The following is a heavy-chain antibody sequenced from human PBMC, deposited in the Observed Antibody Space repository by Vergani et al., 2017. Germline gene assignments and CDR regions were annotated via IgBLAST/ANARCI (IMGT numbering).Heavy chain of an antibody. Sequence: EVQLVESGGGLVQPGGSLRLSCAASGFTFSSYWMSWVRQAPGKGLEWVATIKQDGSEKYYVDSLKGRFTISRDNAKNSLYLQMNSLRAEDEAVYYCARDRGYVRYWGQGTLVTVSS. CDR2: IKQDGSEK. V-gene: IGHV3-7*01. CDR1: GFTFSSYW. J-gene: IGHJ4*02. CDR3: ARDRGYVRY. D-gene: IGHD3-10*01.